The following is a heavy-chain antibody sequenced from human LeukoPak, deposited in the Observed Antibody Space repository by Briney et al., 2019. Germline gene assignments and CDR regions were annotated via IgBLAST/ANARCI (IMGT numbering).Heavy chain of an antibody. CDR1: GFTFSSYG. V-gene: IGHV3-30*18. CDR2: ISSDGSNA. D-gene: IGHD3-10*01. J-gene: IGHJ4*02. Sequence: PGGSLRLSCAASGFTFSSYGMHWVRQAPGKGLEWVAVISSDGSNAYYADSVKGRFTMSRDNSKNTLFVQMHSLRAEDTAVYYCAKDLSGRKGPFDYWGQGTLVTVSS. CDR3: AKDLSGRKGPFDY.